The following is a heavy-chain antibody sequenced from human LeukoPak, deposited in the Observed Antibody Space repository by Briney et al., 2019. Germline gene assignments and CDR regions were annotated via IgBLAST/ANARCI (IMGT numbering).Heavy chain of an antibody. D-gene: IGHD1-26*01. J-gene: IGHJ3*02. CDR2: ISGSGGST. V-gene: IGHV3-23*01. CDR3: AKVRQRWELNGVAFDI. CDR1: GGSISSYY. Sequence: ETLSLTCTVSGGSISSYYWSWIRQPPGKGLEWVSAISGSGGSTYYADSVKGRFTISRDNSKNTLYLQMNSLRAEDTAVYYCAKVRQRWELNGVAFDIWGQGTMVTVSS.